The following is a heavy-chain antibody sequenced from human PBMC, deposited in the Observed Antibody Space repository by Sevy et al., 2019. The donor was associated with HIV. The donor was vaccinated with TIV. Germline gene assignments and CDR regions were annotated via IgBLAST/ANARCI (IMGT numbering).Heavy chain of an antibody. CDR3: VKDSSFYDSSSGYRPCYYDGIDV. J-gene: IGHJ6*02. Sequence: GSLRLSCSASGFTFSGSALHWVRQAPGKGLEYVSVISSSGSSEYYAESVRGRLTISRDNSKNTLYIQMRSLRTEDTAVYYCVKDSSFYDSSSGYRPCYYDGIDVWGQGTSVTVSS. CDR2: ISSSGSSE. CDR1: GFTFSGSA. V-gene: IGHV3-64*05. D-gene: IGHD3-3*01.